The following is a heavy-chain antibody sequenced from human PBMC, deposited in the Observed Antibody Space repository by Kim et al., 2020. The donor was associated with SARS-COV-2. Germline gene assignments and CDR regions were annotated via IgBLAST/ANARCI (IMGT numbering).Heavy chain of an antibody. V-gene: IGHV3-23*01. Sequence: GGSLRLSCAASGFTFTSSAMSWVRQAPGKGLEWVSFISTSGTKFYADSVKGRFTVSRDNSKNTLFLQMNSLRAEDTAVYYCSKVAGSGSYSAQFDYWGQG. CDR1: GFTFTSSA. D-gene: IGHD3-10*01. J-gene: IGHJ4*02. CDR2: ISTSGTK. CDR3: SKVAGSGSYSAQFDY.